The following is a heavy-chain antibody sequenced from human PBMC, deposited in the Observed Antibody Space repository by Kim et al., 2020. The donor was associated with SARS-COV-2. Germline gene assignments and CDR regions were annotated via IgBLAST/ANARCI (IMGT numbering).Heavy chain of an antibody. CDR3: AKEFYYDSSGYYFDY. D-gene: IGHD3-22*01. J-gene: IGHJ4*02. V-gene: IGHV3-33*06. Sequence: DSVKGRFTISRDNSKNTLYLQMNSLRAEDTALYYCAKEFYYDSSGYYFDYWGQGTLVTVSS.